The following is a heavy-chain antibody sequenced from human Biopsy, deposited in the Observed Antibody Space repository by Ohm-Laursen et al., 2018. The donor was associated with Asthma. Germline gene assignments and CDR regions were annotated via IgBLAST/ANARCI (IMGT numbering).Heavy chain of an antibody. D-gene: IGHD1-26*01. V-gene: IGHV3-23*01. CDR3: AKGGTYTTDRYAY. J-gene: IGHJ4*02. CDR2: ISSSGAST. Sequence: SLRLSCAASGFTFSSYAMSWVRQAPGQGLEWVSRISSSGASTYYADSVKGRFTISRDNSKNTLYLQMSSLRADDTAVYYCAKGGTYTTDRYAYWGQGSLVTVSS. CDR1: GFTFSSYA.